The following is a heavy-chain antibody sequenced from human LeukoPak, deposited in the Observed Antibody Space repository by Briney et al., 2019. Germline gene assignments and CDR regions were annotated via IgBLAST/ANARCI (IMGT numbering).Heavy chain of an antibody. CDR2: IYSGGST. Sequence: HPGGSLRLSCAASGFTFSSYAMSWVRQAPGKGLEWVSVIYSGGSTYYADSVKGRFTISRDNSKNTLYLQMNSLRAEDTAVYYCARDHPKKASWSHYYYGMDVWGQGTTVTVFS. CDR1: GFTFSSYA. V-gene: IGHV3-53*01. J-gene: IGHJ6*02. CDR3: ARDHPKKASWSHYYYGMDV. D-gene: IGHD6-13*01.